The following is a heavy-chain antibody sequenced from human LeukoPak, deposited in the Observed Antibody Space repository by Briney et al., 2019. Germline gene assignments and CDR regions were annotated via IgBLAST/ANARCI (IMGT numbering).Heavy chain of an antibody. J-gene: IGHJ5*02. Sequence: PGGSLRLSCAASGFTFSSYSMNWVRQAPGKGLEWASSISSSSSYIYYADSVKGRFTISRDNAKNSLYLQMNSLRAEDTAVYYCARDLSKGAGHNWFDPWGQGTLVTVSS. V-gene: IGHV3-21*01. D-gene: IGHD6-19*01. CDR3: ARDLSKGAGHNWFDP. CDR1: GFTFSSYS. CDR2: ISSSSSYI.